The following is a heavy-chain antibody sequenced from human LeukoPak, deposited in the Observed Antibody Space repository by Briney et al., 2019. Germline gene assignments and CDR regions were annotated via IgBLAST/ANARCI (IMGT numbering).Heavy chain of an antibody. Sequence: GGSLRLSCSASGFTLSSYWMHWVRQAPGKGLVWVSRINSEGSGTAYADSVKGRFTISRDSAKNMLHLQMNSLRAEDTAVYYCARDYGGDHYFDSWGQGTLVTVSS. CDR2: INSEGSGT. J-gene: IGHJ4*02. CDR3: ARDYGGDHYFDS. D-gene: IGHD4-23*01. CDR1: GFTLSSYW. V-gene: IGHV3-74*01.